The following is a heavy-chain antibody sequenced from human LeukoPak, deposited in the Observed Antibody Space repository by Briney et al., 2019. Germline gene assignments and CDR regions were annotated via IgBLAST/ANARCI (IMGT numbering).Heavy chain of an antibody. J-gene: IGHJ4*02. CDR1: GASVSGSNYY. CDR2: IYSSGST. D-gene: IGHD1-26*01. V-gene: IGHV4-39*01. CDR3: AKSGGYGLIDY. Sequence: SETLSLTCAVSGASVSGSNYYWGWIRQPPVKGLGWIGNIYSSGSTYYNASLQSRVTISIDTSKNQFSLRLNSATAADTAMYYCAKSGGYGLIDYWGQGTRVTVSS.